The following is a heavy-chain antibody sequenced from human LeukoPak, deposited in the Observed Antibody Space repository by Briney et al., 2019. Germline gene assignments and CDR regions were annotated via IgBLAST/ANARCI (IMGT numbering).Heavy chain of an antibody. D-gene: IGHD5-18*01. CDR1: GFTVSSNY. V-gene: IGHV3-23*01. CDR3: AAIKRAYSQNDY. J-gene: IGHJ4*02. Sequence: GGSLRLSCAASGFTVSSNYMSWVRQAPGKGLEWVSAISGRGGYTYYADSVKGRFTISRDNSKNTLYLQMNSLRAEDTAVYYCAAIKRAYSQNDYWGQGTLVIVSS. CDR2: ISGRGGYT.